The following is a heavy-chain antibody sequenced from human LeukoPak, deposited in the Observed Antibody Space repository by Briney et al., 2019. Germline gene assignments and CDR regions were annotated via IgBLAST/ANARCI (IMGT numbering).Heavy chain of an antibody. V-gene: IGHV3-7*01. D-gene: IGHD5-18*01. CDR3: ARDRGWIQHDI. J-gene: IGHJ3*02. CDR1: GFAFSDSW. CDR2: IKGDGSAK. Sequence: AGGSLRLACAAFGFAFSDSWMTWIRQAPGKGLEWVAFIKGDGSAKKYVDSVKGRFTISRDNAKNSLFLQMNSLRAEDTAVYYCARDRGWIQHDIWGQGTMVTVSS.